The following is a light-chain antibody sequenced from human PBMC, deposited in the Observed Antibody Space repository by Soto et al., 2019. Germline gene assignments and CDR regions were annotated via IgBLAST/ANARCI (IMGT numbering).Light chain of an antibody. CDR3: QQYGSSLTWT. CDR1: QSFSNNY. Sequence: EIVLTQSPGTLSLSPGERATLSCRASQSFSNNYLAWYQQKPGQAPRLLIYGASSRATGIPDRFSGSGSGTDFTLTISRLEPEDFAVYYCQQYGSSLTWTFGQGTKVDIK. CDR2: GAS. V-gene: IGKV3-20*01. J-gene: IGKJ1*01.